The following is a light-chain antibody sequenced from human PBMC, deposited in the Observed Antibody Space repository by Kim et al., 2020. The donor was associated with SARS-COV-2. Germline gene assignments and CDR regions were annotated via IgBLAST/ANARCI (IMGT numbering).Light chain of an antibody. CDR2: KDS. CDR3: QSADSSGTYV. V-gene: IGLV3-25*03. J-gene: IGLJ1*01. CDR1: ALPEQH. Sequence: SPGQTASITCTRYALPEQHASSYQQKSGQAPCLVLYKDSERPSGIPERCSGSSSGTTVTLTISGVQAEDDADYYCQSADSSGTYVFGSGTKVTVL.